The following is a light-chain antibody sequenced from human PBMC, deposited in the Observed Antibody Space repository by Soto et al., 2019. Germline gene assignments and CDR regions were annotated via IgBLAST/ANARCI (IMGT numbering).Light chain of an antibody. CDR2: GSS. CDR1: KSVLSSS. J-gene: IGKJ2*01. Sequence: DIVMTQSPESLAVSLGERATINCKSSKSVLSSSIAWYQQKPGQPPKLLIYGSSTRESGVPDRFSGSGSGTDFTLTISSLQAEDVAVYYCQQYFNTPQTFGQGTKLEIK. V-gene: IGKV4-1*01. CDR3: QQYFNTPQT.